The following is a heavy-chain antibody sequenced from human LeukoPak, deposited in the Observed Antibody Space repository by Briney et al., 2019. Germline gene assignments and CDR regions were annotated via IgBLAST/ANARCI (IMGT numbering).Heavy chain of an antibody. CDR3: ARAAVAFDY. D-gene: IGHD6-19*01. Sequence: GGSLRLSCAASGFTFSSYEMNWVRQAPGKRLDWVSYISSSGSTIYYADSVKGRFTIPKDNAKNSLYLQVNRRSAEYTAVYYCARAAVAFDYWGQGTLVTVSS. V-gene: IGHV3-48*03. J-gene: IGHJ4*02. CDR2: ISSSGSTI. CDR1: GFTFSSYE.